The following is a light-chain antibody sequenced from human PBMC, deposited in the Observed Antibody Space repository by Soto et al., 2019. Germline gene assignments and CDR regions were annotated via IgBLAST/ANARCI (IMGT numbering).Light chain of an antibody. CDR2: KAS. J-gene: IGKJ1*01. Sequence: DIPMTQSPSTLSASVGDRVTITCRASQSISSWLAWYRQKPGKAPKLLIYKASSLESGVPSRFSGSGSGTEFTLTISSLQPDDFATYYCQQYNTYPETFGQGTKVEIK. V-gene: IGKV1-5*03. CDR1: QSISSW. CDR3: QQYNTYPET.